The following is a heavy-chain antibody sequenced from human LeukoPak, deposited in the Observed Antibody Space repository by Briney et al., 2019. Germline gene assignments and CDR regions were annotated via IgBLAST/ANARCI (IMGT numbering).Heavy chain of an antibody. J-gene: IGHJ4*02. Sequence: SETLSLTCTVSGDSMNNYYWSWIRQPAGKGLEWIGRIYTTGSTNYNPSLKCRVTMSIDTSKNQFSLRLTSVTAADTAVYYCARDSTRYTPVPLDYWGQGTLVAVSS. D-gene: IGHD1-14*01. V-gene: IGHV4-4*07. CDR1: GDSMNNYY. CDR2: IYTTGST. CDR3: ARDSTRYTPVPLDY.